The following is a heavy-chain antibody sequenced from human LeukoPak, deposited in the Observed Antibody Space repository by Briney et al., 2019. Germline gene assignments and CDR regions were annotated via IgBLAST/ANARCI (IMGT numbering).Heavy chain of an antibody. CDR1: GFTFVSYE. Sequence: PGGSLRLSCAASGFTFVSYEIHWVRQAPGKGLEWLSCISTSGSTIYYADYVKGRFTISRDNARNSVYLQMNSLRAEDTAVYYCARDGPGYSLDYWGQGTLVTVSS. CDR2: ISTSGSTI. D-gene: IGHD5-18*01. V-gene: IGHV3-48*03. CDR3: ARDGPGYSLDY. J-gene: IGHJ4*02.